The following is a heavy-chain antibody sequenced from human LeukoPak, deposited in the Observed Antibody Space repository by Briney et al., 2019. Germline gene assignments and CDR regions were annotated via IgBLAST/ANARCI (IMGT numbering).Heavy chain of an antibody. CDR3: AKNPANYYDSSGYYYDY. Sequence: GGSLRLSCAASGFTFSSYAMSWVRQAPGKGLEWVSAISGSGGSTYYADSVKGRFTISRDNSKNTLYLQMNSLRAEDTAVYCCAKNPANYYDSSGYYYDYWGQGTLVTVSS. V-gene: IGHV3-23*01. CDR1: GFTFSSYA. CDR2: ISGSGGST. J-gene: IGHJ4*02. D-gene: IGHD3-22*01.